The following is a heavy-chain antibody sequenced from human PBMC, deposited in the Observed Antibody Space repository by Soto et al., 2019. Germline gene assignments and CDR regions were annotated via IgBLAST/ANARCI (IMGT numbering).Heavy chain of an antibody. V-gene: IGHV1-18*01. CDR3: AREARGYDFWSGYYTDYHYYGMDV. CDR1: GYTFTHHG. CDR2: ISGYNGKT. D-gene: IGHD3-3*01. Sequence: ASMKVSCKASGYTFTHHGISWVRQAPGPGAEGKRWISGYNGKTNYSQKLQGRVTMTTDTSTSTAYMELRSLRSDDTAVYYCAREARGYDFWSGYYTDYHYYGMDVWGQGTTVTVSS. J-gene: IGHJ6*02.